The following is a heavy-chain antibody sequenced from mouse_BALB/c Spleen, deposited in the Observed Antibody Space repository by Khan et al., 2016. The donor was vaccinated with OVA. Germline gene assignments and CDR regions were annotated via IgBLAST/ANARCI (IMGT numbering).Heavy chain of an antibody. Sequence: EVELVESGGDLVKAGESLKLSCAAAGFTFSSYVMSWVRQTPEKRLEWVASISSGGNTYYADSLKGRFTISRDDARNILYLQMSSLRSEDTAMYYWRRGPFYFGFNYFDFWGQGTTLTVSS. J-gene: IGHJ2*01. D-gene: IGHD1-1*01. CDR2: ISSGGNT. V-gene: IGHV5-6-5*01. CDR3: RRGPFYFGFNYFDF. CDR1: GFTFSSYV.